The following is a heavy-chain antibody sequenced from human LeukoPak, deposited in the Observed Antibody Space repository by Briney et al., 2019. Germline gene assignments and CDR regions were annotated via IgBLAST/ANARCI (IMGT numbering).Heavy chain of an antibody. Sequence: ASVRVSCKASGYTFTSYYMHWVRQAPGQGLEWMGVINHSGGSTSYAQRFQGRVTMTRDMSTITVYMELSSLRSEDTAVYYCAIRSYYYDRSGHDAFDIWGQGTMVTVSS. CDR1: GYTFTSYY. J-gene: IGHJ3*02. D-gene: IGHD3-22*01. CDR3: AIRSYYYDRSGHDAFDI. CDR2: INHSGGST. V-gene: IGHV1-46*01.